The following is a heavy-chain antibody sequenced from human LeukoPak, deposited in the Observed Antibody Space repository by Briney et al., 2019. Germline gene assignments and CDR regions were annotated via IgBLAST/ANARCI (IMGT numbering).Heavy chain of an antibody. J-gene: IGHJ4*02. D-gene: IGHD3-22*01. CDR1: GITLSNYG. CDR2: ISDSGGRT. Sequence: GGSLRLSCAVSGITLSNYGMSWVRQAPGKGLESVAGISDSGGRTNYADSVKGRFTISRDNPKNTLYLQMNSLRAEDTAVYFCAKRGVVIRVILVGFHKEAYYFDSWGQGALVTVSS. CDR3: AKRGVVIRVILVGFHKEAYYFDS. V-gene: IGHV3-23*01.